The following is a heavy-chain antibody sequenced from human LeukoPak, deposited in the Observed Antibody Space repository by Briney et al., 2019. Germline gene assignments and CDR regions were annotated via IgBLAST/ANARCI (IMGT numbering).Heavy chain of an antibody. CDR3: ARHVPLSTAPPRIWFDP. CDR2: IYYSGST. J-gene: IGHJ5*02. Sequence: SETLSLTCTVSGGSITSTNYNWGWIRQPPGKGLEWIGSIYYSGSTFYNPSLKSRVTISVDTSKNQFSLKLTSVTAADTAVYYCARHVPLSTAPPRIWFDPWGQGTLVTVSS. D-gene: IGHD2/OR15-2a*01. V-gene: IGHV4-39*01. CDR1: GGSITSTNYN.